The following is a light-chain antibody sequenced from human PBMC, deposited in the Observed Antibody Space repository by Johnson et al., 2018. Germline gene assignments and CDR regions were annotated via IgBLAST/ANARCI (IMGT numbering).Light chain of an antibody. CDR1: SSNIGNNY. CDR2: ENN. J-gene: IGLJ1*01. V-gene: IGLV1-51*02. CDR3: GTWDSCLSAGNV. Sequence: QSVLTQPPSVSAAPGQKVTISCSGSSSNIGNNYVSWYQQLPGTAPKLLIYENNKRPSGIPDRFSGSKSGTSATLGITGLQTGDEADYYCGTWDSCLSAGNVFGTGTKFTVL.